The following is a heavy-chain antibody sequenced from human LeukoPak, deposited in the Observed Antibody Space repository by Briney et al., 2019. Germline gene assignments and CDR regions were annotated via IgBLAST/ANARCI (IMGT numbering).Heavy chain of an antibody. CDR1: GFTFSTYA. V-gene: IGHV3-23*01. Sequence: GGSLRLSCAASGFTFSTYAMSWVRQAPGKGLEWVSTLTGSGASTYYADSVKGRFTISRDNSKNTLYLQMNSLRAEDTAIYYCAKDRMSYSSTLGSWGQGTLVTVSS. J-gene: IGHJ5*02. CDR3: AKDRMSYSSTLGS. CDR2: LTGSGAST. D-gene: IGHD6-13*01.